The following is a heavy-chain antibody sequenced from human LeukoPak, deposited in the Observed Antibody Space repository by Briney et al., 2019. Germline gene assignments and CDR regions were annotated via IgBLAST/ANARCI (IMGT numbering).Heavy chain of an antibody. D-gene: IGHD5-24*01. J-gene: IGHJ3*02. CDR1: GGSTSSYY. CDR2: ISYSGSGST. CDR3: VKNLRREGYNLNAFDI. V-gene: IGHV4-59*01. Sequence: SETLSLTCTVSGGSTSSYYWSWIRQPPGKELEWIGYISYSGSGSTSYNPSLKSRVTISVGTSKNQFSLKLSSVTAADTAVYYCVKNLRREGYNLNAFDIWGQGTIVTVSS.